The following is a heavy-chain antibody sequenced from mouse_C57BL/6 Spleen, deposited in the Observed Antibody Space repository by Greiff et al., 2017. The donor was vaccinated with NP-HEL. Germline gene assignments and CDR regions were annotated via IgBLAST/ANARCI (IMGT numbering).Heavy chain of an antibody. V-gene: IGHV5-16*01. CDR1: GFTFSDYY. Sequence: DVHLVESEGGLVQPGSSMKLSCTASGFTFSDYYMAWVRQVPEKGLEWVANINYDGSSTYYLDSLKSRFIISRDNAKNILYLQMSSLKSEDTATYYCARAFTTVVAHWYFDVWGTGTTVTVSS. J-gene: IGHJ1*03. CDR2: INYDGSST. CDR3: ARAFTTVVAHWYFDV. D-gene: IGHD1-1*01.